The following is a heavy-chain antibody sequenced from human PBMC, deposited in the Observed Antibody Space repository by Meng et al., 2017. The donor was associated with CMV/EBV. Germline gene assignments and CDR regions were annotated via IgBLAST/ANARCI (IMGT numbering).Heavy chain of an antibody. CDR2: INSDGSST. CDR3: AKDGRADIVVVPAAIDY. V-gene: IGHV3-74*01. CDR1: GFTFSSYW. Sequence: GESLKISCAASGFTFSSYWMHWVRQAPGKGLVWVSRINSDGSSTSYADSVKGRFTISRDNSKNTLYLQMNSLRAEDTAVYYCAKDGRADIVVVPAAIDYWGQGMLVTVSS. D-gene: IGHD2-2*01. J-gene: IGHJ4*02.